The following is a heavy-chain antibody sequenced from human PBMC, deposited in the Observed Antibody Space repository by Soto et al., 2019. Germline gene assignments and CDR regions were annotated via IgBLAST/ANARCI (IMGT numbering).Heavy chain of an antibody. CDR1: GGSISSSSYY. V-gene: IGHV4-39*01. J-gene: IGHJ5*02. Sequence: SETLSLTCTVSGGSISSSSYYWGWIRQPPGKGLEWIGSIYYSGSTYYNPSLKSRVTISVDTSKNQFSLKLSSVTAADTAVYYCARHFDFWSGYYLCWFDPWGQGTLVTVSS. CDR3: ARHFDFWSGYYLCWFDP. CDR2: IYYSGST. D-gene: IGHD3-3*01.